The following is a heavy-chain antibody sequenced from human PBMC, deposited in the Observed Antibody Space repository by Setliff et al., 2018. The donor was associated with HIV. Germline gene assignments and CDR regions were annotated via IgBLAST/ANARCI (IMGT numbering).Heavy chain of an antibody. Sequence: ASVKVSCKALGFLVTGYNVHWVRQAPGHGPEWLGRINPNNCGTNYAQKFQGRVTMSLDTSTSTVYLELKALTSDDTAVYYCVRPRVFDSFDVWGPGTMVTVSS. CDR1: GFLVTGYN. J-gene: IGHJ3*01. CDR2: INPNNCGT. V-gene: IGHV1-2*06. CDR3: VRPRVFDSFDV.